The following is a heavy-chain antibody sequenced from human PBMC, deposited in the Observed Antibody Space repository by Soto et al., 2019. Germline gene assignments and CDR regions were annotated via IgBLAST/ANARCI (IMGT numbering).Heavy chain of an antibody. D-gene: IGHD6-6*01. CDR3: AKASDRMAARPVAFQH. J-gene: IGHJ1*01. V-gene: IGHV3-23*01. CDR1: GFTFSSYA. CDR2: ISGSGGST. Sequence: GGSLRLSCAASGFTFSSYAMSWVRQAPGKGLEWVSAISGSGGSTYYADSVKGRFTISRDNSKNTLYLQMNSLRAEDTAVYYCAKASDRMAARPVAFQHWGQGTLVTVSS.